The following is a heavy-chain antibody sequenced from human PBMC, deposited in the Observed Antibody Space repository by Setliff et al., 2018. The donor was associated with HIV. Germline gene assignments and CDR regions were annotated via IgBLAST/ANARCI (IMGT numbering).Heavy chain of an antibody. CDR3: ARVRRGKAIITTGGMDV. D-gene: IGHD3-10*01. V-gene: IGHV1-2*02. CDR1: GYTFTDYL. CDR2: IDHNKSDT. Sequence: ASVKVSCKASGYTFTDYLLHLVRQAPGPGLECKGWIDHNKSDTIYAQKFQGRVTVTRDTSINTAYMVLSSLKSDDTAMYFCARVRRGKAIITTGGMDVWGQGTTVTVSS. J-gene: IGHJ6*02.